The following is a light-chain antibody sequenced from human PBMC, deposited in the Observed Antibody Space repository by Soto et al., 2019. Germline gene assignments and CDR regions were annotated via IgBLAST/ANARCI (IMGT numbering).Light chain of an antibody. CDR2: GAS. J-gene: IGKJ4*01. CDR3: QQTYITPLT. Sequence: IEVIQSPSSLAASLGDRFTITFRTSQTVNNYLNWYQHIPGKAPKLLIYGASSLQGGVPSRFSGTASGTDFTLTISNLQPEDFATYYCQQTYITPLTFGGGTKVDI. CDR1: QTVNNY. V-gene: IGKV1-39*01.